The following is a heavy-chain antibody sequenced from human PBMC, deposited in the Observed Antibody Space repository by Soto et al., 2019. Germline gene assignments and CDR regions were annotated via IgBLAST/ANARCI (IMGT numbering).Heavy chain of an antibody. CDR3: ARGKFGILTGYYFDY. V-gene: IGHV4-59*01. CDR1: GGSISSYY. D-gene: IGHD3-9*01. J-gene: IGHJ4*02. CDR2: IYYSGST. Sequence: NPSETLSLTCTVSGGSISSYYWSWIRQPPGKGLEWIGYIYYSGSTNYNPSLKSRVTISVDTSKNQFSLKLSSVTAADTAVYYCARGKFGILTGYYFDYWGQGTLVTVSS.